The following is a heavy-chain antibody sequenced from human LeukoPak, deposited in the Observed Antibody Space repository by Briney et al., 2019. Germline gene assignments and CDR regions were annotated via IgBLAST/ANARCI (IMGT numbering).Heavy chain of an antibody. CDR2: IYYSGST. Sequence: KSSETLSLTCTVSGGSISSYYWSWIRQPPGKGLEWIGYIYYSGSTNYNPSLKSRVTISVDTSKNQFSLKLSSVTAADTAVYYCARYGDYETDDAFDIWGQGTMVTVSS. CDR3: ARYGDYETDDAFDI. J-gene: IGHJ3*02. V-gene: IGHV4-59*08. CDR1: GGSISSYY. D-gene: IGHD4-17*01.